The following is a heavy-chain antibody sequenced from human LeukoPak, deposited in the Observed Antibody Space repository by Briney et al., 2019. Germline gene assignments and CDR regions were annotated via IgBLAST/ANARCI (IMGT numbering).Heavy chain of an antibody. CDR2: IYYSGTT. D-gene: IGHD6-6*01. V-gene: IGHV4-59*08. J-gene: IGHJ4*02. Sequence: PSETLSLTCAVSAGSISSHYWSWIRHPPGKGLGWIGFIYYSGTTKYNPSLKKRVTISADTSKNQFSLKLSSVTAADTAVYYCARQADDSSSSLVYFDHWGQGTLVTVSS. CDR1: AGSISSHY. CDR3: ARQADDSSSSLVYFDH.